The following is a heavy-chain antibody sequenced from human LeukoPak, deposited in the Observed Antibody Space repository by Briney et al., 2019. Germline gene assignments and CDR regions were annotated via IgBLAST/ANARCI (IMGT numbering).Heavy chain of an antibody. V-gene: IGHV1-69*13. CDR1: GGTFSSYA. J-gene: IGHJ4*02. Sequence: SVKVSCKASGGTFSSYAISWVRQAPGQGLEWMGGIIPIFGTANYAQKFQGRVTITADESTSTAYMELSSLRSEDTAVCYCARGGPHYYDSSGYYFDYWGQGTLVTVSS. D-gene: IGHD3-22*01. CDR2: IIPIFGTA. CDR3: ARGGPHYYDSSGYYFDY.